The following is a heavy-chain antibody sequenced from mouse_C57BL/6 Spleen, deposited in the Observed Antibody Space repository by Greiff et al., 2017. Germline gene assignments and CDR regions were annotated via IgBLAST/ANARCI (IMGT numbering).Heavy chain of an antibody. J-gene: IGHJ2*01. CDR3: ASTSNRNPYFDY. CDR1: GFNIKDYY. Sequence: VQLKQSGAELVKPGASVKLSCTASGFNIKDYYMHWVKQRTEQGLEWIGRIDPEDGETKYAPKFQGKATIPADTSSNTAYLQLSSLTSEDTAVYYCASTSNRNPYFDYWGQGTTLTVSS. V-gene: IGHV14-2*01. D-gene: IGHD2-1*01. CDR2: IDPEDGET.